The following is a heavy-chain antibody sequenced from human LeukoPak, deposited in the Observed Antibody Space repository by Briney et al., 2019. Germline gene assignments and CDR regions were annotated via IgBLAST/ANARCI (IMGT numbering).Heavy chain of an antibody. Sequence: PSETLSLTCAVSGGSISSSTWWCWIRQPPGKGLEWVGEISRSGRTNYNPSLKSRVVISLDNSKNHFSLNLSSVTAADTAVYYCARDGRWEKTPSCWGQGTLVTVSS. CDR2: ISRSGRT. J-gene: IGHJ4*02. V-gene: IGHV4-4*02. CDR1: GGSISSSTW. D-gene: IGHD2-2*01. CDR3: ARDGRWEKTPSC.